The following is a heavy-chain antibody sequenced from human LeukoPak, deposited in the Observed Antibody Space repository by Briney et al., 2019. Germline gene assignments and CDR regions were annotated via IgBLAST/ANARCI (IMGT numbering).Heavy chain of an antibody. Sequence: PGGSLRLSCAASGFTFSSYGMHWVRQAPGKGLEWVAVISYDGSNKYYADSVKGRFTISRDNSKNTLYLQMNSLRDEDTAVYYCAREMAHYFDSSGYSFWGQGTLVTVSS. CDR2: ISYDGSNK. V-gene: IGHV3-30*03. CDR1: GFTFSSYG. D-gene: IGHD3-22*01. J-gene: IGHJ4*02. CDR3: AREMAHYFDSSGYSF.